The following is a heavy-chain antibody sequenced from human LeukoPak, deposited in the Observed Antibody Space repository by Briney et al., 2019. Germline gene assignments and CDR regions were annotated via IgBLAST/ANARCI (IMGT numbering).Heavy chain of an antibody. V-gene: IGHV4-59*08. D-gene: IGHD2-21*02. CDR2: IYYSGTT. J-gene: IGHJ1*01. Sequence: SETLSLTCTVSGGSINTYYWSWIRQPPGKGLEWIGYIYYSGTTNYNPSLKSRVTISIDTSKNQFSLKLSSVTAADTAVYYCARHAYCGGDCYSYIQYWGQGTLATVSA. CDR3: ARHAYCGGDCYSYIQY. CDR1: GGSINTYY.